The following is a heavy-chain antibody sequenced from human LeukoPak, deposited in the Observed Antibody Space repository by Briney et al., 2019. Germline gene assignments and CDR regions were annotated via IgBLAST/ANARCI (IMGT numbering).Heavy chain of an antibody. CDR2: ISSSSSYI. J-gene: IGHJ4*02. CDR3: ATQLSAVQNDY. Sequence: GSLRLSYAASGFTFSSYGMNWVRQAPGKGLEWVSSISSSSSYIYYADSVKGRFTISRDNAKNSLYLQMNSLRAEDTAVYYCATQLSAVQNDYWGQGTLVTVSS. CDR1: GFTFSSYG. D-gene: IGHD2/OR15-2a*01. V-gene: IGHV3-21*01.